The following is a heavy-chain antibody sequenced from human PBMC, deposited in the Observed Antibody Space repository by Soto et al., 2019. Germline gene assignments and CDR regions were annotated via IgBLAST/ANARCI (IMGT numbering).Heavy chain of an antibody. Sequence: ASVKVSCKASGNTFTSHDVNWVRQATGQGLEWMGWMNTKSGNTGYAQKFQGRVTMTRNTTISTAYMELSSLRFEDTAVYYCASGYSSGWYSEHFQHWGQGTLVTVS. CDR1: GNTFTSHD. V-gene: IGHV1-8*01. CDR2: MNTKSGNT. J-gene: IGHJ1*01. CDR3: ASGYSSGWYSEHFQH. D-gene: IGHD6-19*01.